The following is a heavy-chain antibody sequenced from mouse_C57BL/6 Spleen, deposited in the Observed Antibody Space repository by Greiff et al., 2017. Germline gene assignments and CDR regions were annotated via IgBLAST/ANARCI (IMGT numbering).Heavy chain of an antibody. CDR1: GFTFSSYT. CDR2: ISGGGGNT. D-gene: IGHD2-3*01. Sequence: EVQLVESGGGLVKPGGSLKLSCAASGFTFSSYTMSWVRQTPEQRLEWVATISGGGGNTYYPDSVKGRFTISRDNANNTLYLQMSSLRSEATALYYCACHYDGYYVNCFDYWGQGTTLTVSS. J-gene: IGHJ2*01. CDR3: ACHYDGYYVNCFDY. V-gene: IGHV5-9*01.